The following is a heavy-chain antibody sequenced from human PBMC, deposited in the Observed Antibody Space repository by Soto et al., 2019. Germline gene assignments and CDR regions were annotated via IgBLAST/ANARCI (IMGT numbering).Heavy chain of an antibody. Sequence: PGGSLRLSCAASEFTFSNYAMSWVRQAPGKGLEWVSAISYGGGTTYYADSVKGRFTISRDNSKNTVYLQMNSLRAEDTAVYYCARGFRVEGAYGAGAFFDYWAQGTLVTVSS. D-gene: IGHD1-26*01. CDR3: ARGFRVEGAYGAGAFFDY. J-gene: IGHJ4*02. V-gene: IGHV3-23*01. CDR2: ISYGGGTT. CDR1: EFTFSNYA.